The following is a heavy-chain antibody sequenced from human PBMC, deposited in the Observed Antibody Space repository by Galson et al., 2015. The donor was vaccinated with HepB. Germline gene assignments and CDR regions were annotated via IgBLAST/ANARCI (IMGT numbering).Heavy chain of an antibody. V-gene: IGHV3-30*18. J-gene: IGHJ4*02. D-gene: IGHD3-22*01. Sequence: SLRLSCAASGFTFSSYGMHWVRQAPGKGLEWVAVISDDGSNKYYADSVKGRFTISRDNSKNTLYLQMNSLRAEDTAVYYCAKDNVPYDSSGYYLGYWGQGTLVTVSS. CDR3: AKDNVPYDSSGYYLGY. CDR2: ISDDGSNK. CDR1: GFTFSSYG.